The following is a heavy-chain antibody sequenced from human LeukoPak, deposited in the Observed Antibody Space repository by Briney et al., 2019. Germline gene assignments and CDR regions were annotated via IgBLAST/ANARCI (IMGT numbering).Heavy chain of an antibody. Sequence: SETLSLTCTVSGGSVSSGSYYWSWIRQPAGKGLEWIGRIYTSGSTNYNPSLKSRVTMSVDTSKNQFSLKLSSVTAADTAVYYCARDGAVAAFWYFDLWGRGTLVTVSS. CDR2: IYTSGST. V-gene: IGHV4-61*02. J-gene: IGHJ2*01. CDR3: ARDGAVAAFWYFDL. CDR1: GGSVSSGSYY. D-gene: IGHD6-19*01.